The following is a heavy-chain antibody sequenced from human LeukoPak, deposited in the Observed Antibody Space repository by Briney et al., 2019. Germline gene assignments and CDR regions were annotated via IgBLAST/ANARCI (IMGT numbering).Heavy chain of an antibody. D-gene: IGHD5-24*01. Sequence: PGGSLSLSCAASGFTFSSYAMTWVGKAPGKGLDWVSAISVSGGSTYYADSVKGRFTISRDNSKNTLYLQMNSLRAEDTAVYYCARVRVEMATALEYYFDYWGQGTLVTVSS. CDR3: ARVRVEMATALEYYFDY. CDR1: GFTFSSYA. V-gene: IGHV3-23*01. J-gene: IGHJ4*02. CDR2: ISVSGGST.